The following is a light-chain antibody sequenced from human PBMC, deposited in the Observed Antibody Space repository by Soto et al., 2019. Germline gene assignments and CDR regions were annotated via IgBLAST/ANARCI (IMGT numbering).Light chain of an antibody. CDR1: SSNIGAGYD. V-gene: IGLV1-40*01. Sequence: QSVLTQPPSVSGAPGQRVTISCTGSSSNIGAGYDVHWYQQLPGTAPKLLIYGNSNRPSGVPDRFSGSNSGTSASLAITGLQAEDEADDYCQSYNSSLSGHVVFGGGTQLTVL. CDR3: QSYNSSLSGHVV. CDR2: GNS. J-gene: IGLJ2*01.